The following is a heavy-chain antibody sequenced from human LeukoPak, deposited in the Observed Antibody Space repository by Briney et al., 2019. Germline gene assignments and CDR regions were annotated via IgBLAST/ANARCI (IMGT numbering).Heavy chain of an antibody. CDR2: IYHSGST. J-gene: IGHJ5*02. Sequence: SETLSLTCTVSGYSISSGYYWGWIRQPPGKGLEWIGSIYHSGSTYYNPSLKSRVTISVDTSKNQFSLKLSSVTAADTAVYYCARDLSGYCSSTSCYTRGIEEYNWFDPWGQGTLVTVSS. V-gene: IGHV4-38-2*02. CDR3: ARDLSGYCSSTSCYTRGIEEYNWFDP. D-gene: IGHD2-2*02. CDR1: GYSISSGYY.